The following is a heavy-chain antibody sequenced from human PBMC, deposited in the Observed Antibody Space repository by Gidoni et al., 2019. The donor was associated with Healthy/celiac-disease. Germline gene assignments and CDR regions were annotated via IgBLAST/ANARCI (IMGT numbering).Heavy chain of an antibody. CDR1: GFPFDDYA. D-gene: IGHD6-13*01. Sequence: EVQLVESGGGLVQPGRSLILSLAASGFPFDDYAMHWVRQAPGKGLEWVSGISWNSGSIGYADSVMGRFTISRDNAKNSLYLQMNSLRAEDTALYYCAKDVIAAAGAAFDYWGQGTLVTVSS. V-gene: IGHV3-9*01. J-gene: IGHJ4*02. CDR2: ISWNSGSI. CDR3: AKDVIAAAGAAFDY.